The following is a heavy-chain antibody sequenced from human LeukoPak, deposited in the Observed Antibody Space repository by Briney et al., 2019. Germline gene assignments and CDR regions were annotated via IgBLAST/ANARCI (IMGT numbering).Heavy chain of an antibody. D-gene: IGHD3-16*02. V-gene: IGHV1-58*01. CDR3: AAENTMITFGGVIVTHGMDV. CDR2: IVVGSGNT. J-gene: IGHJ6*02. CDR1: GFTFTSSA. Sequence: SVKVSCKASGFTFTSSAVQWVRQARGQPLEGIGWIVVGSGNTNYAQKFQERVTITRDMSTSTAYLELSSLRSEDTAVYYCAAENTMITFGGVIVTHGMDVWGQGTAVTVSS.